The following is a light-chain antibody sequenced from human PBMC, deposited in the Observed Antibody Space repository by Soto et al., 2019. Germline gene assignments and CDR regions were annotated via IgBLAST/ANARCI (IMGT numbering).Light chain of an antibody. CDR1: SSDVGGYKY. J-gene: IGLJ2*01. V-gene: IGLV2-14*03. Sequence: QSALTQPASVSGSPGQSITISCTGTSSDVGGYKYVSWYQQHPGKAPRLMIYDVSSRPSGVSNRFSGSKSGNTASLTISGLQAEDEADYFCTSYTSSNTLLFGGGTKLTAL. CDR2: DVS. CDR3: TSYTSSNTLL.